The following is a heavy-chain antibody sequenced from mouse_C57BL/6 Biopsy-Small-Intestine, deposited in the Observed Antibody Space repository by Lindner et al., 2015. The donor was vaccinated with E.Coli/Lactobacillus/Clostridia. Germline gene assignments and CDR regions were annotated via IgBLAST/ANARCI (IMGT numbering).Heavy chain of an antibody. J-gene: IGHJ4*01. CDR3: AKHAVYYTNYYAMDY. CDR1: GFSLTSYG. CDR2: IWAGGST. Sequence: VQLQESGPVLVAPSQSLSITCTVSGFSLTSYGVHWVRQPPGKGLEWLGAIWAGGSTNYNSALMSRLSVSKDNSKSQVFLKMNSLQTDDTAMYYCAKHAVYYTNYYAMDYWGQGTSVTVSS. V-gene: IGHV2-9*01. D-gene: IGHD2-5*01.